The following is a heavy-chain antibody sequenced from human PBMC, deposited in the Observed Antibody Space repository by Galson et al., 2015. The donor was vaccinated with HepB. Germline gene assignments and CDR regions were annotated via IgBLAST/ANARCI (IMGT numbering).Heavy chain of an antibody. CDR3: ARDSLIPYSGSYYAPPRYYSSGMDV. V-gene: IGHV3-30-3*01. J-gene: IGHJ6*02. CDR2: ISYDGSNK. D-gene: IGHD1-26*01. CDR1: GFTFSSYA. Sequence: SLRLSCAASGFTFSSYAMHWVRQAPGKGLEWVAVISYDGSNKYYADSVKGRFTISRDNSKNTLYLQMNSLRAEDTAVYYCARDSLIPYSGSYYAPPRYYSSGMDVWGPGTTVTVSS.